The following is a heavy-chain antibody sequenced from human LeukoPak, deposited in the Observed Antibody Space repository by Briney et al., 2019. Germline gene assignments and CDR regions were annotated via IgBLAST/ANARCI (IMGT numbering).Heavy chain of an antibody. D-gene: IGHD3-10*01. CDR1: GGSISSYY. V-gene: IGHV4-4*07. Sequence: NPSETLSVTCTVSGGSISSYYWSWIRQPAGKGLEWIGRIYTSGNTNYNPSLKSRVTMSVDTSKNQFSLKLSSVTAADTAVYYCARDTYYYGSGSYYFDYWGQGTLVTVSS. CDR2: IYTSGNT. J-gene: IGHJ4*02. CDR3: ARDTYYYGSGSYYFDY.